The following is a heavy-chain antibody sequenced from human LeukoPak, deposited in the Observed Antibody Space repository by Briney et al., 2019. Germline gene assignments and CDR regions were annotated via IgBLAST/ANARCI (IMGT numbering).Heavy chain of an antibody. CDR1: GFTFSSYE. J-gene: IGHJ6*03. CDR3: AKTYFSSWAHYYYYYYMDV. CDR2: ISSSGSTI. V-gene: IGHV3-48*03. Sequence: GGSLRLSCAASGFTFSSYEMNWVRQAPGKGLEWVSYISSSGSTIYYADSVKGRFTISRDTSKNTLYLQMNSLRAEDTAVYYCAKTYFSSWAHYYYYYYMDVWGKGTTVTISS. D-gene: IGHD6-13*01.